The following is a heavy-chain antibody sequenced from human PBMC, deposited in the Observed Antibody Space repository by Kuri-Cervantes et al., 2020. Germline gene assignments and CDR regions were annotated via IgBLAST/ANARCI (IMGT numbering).Heavy chain of an antibody. D-gene: IGHD1-14*01. CDR2: ISWNSGNI. CDR1: GFTFDDYA. Sequence: SLKISCVASGFTFDDYAMHWVRQAPGKGLEWVSGISWNSGNIDYADSVKGRFTISRDNAKNSLYLQMNSLRAEDTAVYYCARDLPGFDIWGQGTMVTVSS. V-gene: IGHV3-9*01. CDR3: ARDLPGFDI. J-gene: IGHJ3*02.